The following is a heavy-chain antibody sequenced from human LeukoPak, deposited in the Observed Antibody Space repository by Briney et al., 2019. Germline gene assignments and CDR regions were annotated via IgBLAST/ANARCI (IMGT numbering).Heavy chain of an antibody. D-gene: IGHD3-3*01. J-gene: IGHJ4*02. CDR3: ARDDRFLEWLLPGDY. Sequence: SVKVSCKASGGTFSSYAISWVRQAPGQGLEWMGRIIPILGIANYAQKFQGRVTITADKSTSTAYMELSSLRAEDTAVYYCARDDRFLEWLLPGDYWGQGTLVTVSS. CDR2: IIPILGIA. CDR1: GGTFSSYA. V-gene: IGHV1-69*04.